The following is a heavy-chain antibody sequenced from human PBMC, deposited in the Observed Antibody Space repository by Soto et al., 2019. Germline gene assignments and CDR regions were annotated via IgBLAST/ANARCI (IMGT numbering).Heavy chain of an antibody. CDR2: ISYDGSNK. D-gene: IGHD5-12*01. V-gene: IGHV3-30*18. J-gene: IGHJ3*02. CDR1: GFTFSSYG. CDR3: ANLLGGRDGYTRRHAFDI. Sequence: QVQLVESGGGVVQPGRSLRLSCAASGFTFSSYGMHWVRQAPGKGLEWVAVISYDGSNKYYADSVKGRFTISRDNSKNTLYLQMNSLRAEDTAVYYCANLLGGRDGYTRRHAFDIWGQGTMVTVSS.